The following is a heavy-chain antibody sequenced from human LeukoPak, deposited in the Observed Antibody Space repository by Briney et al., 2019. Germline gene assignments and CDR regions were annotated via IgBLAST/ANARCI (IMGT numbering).Heavy chain of an antibody. D-gene: IGHD5-24*01. J-gene: IGHJ4*02. Sequence: TSETLSLTCTVSGGSISSSIYYWGWFRQPPGKGLEWIGSIYYNVATYYNSSLKSRVTISVDTSKNHLPLKLSSVTAADTAVYYCARVRDGYNRNWAYWGQGTLVTVSS. CDR3: ARVRDGYNRNWAY. V-gene: IGHV4-39*02. CDR1: GGSISSSIYY. CDR2: IYYNVAT.